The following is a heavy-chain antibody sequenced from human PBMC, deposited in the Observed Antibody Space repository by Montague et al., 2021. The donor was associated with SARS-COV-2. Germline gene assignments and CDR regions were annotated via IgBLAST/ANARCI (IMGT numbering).Heavy chain of an antibody. Sequence: VKPTQTLTLTCTFSGFSLSTSGMRVSWIRQPPGKALDWLARIDWDDDKYYNTSLKTRLTISKDTSKNQVVLTMNNMDPVDTATYYCARDDIAAAGNYYYYYGMDVWGQGTTVTVSS. CDR3: ARDDIAAAGNYYYYYGMDV. D-gene: IGHD6-13*01. CDR2: IDWDDDK. CDR1: GFSLSTSGMR. V-gene: IGHV2-70*04. J-gene: IGHJ6*02.